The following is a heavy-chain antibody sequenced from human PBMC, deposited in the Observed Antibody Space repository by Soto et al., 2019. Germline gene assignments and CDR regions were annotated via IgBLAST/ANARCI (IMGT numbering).Heavy chain of an antibody. CDR1: GYTFTNYF. J-gene: IGHJ4*02. V-gene: IGHV1-46*01. D-gene: IGHD3-3*01. CDR3: ARVEWGDFWSGPYYFEY. Sequence: QVQLVQSGAEVRKPGASVNVSCKASGYTFTNYFMHWVRQAPGQGLEWMGIINPRGGSPRYAQKFQGRVTMTRDTSTTTVYMELSSLRSEDTSMYYCARVEWGDFWSGPYYFEYWGQGTLVTVSS. CDR2: INPRGGSP.